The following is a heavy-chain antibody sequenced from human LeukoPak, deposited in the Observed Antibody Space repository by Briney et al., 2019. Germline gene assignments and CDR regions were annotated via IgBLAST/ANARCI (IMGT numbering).Heavy chain of an antibody. V-gene: IGHV4-34*01. CDR2: INHSGNT. CDR1: GGSFSGYY. J-gene: IGHJ6*03. Sequence: PSETLSLTCAVYGGSFSGYYWSWIRQPPGKGLEWIGEINHSGNTNYNPSLKSRVTISVDTSKNQFSLKLSSVTAADTAVYYCARTVGNSGSYSVYYYYYMDVWGKGTTVTVSS. CDR3: ARTVGNSGSYSVYYYYYMDV. D-gene: IGHD1-26*01.